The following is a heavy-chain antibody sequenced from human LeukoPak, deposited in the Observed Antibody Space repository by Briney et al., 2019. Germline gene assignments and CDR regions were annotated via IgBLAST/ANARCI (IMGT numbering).Heavy chain of an antibody. D-gene: IGHD6-13*01. Sequence: ASVKVSCKACGGTFSSYAMCWVRQAPGQGLEWMGGIIPIFGTANYAQKFQGRVTITADESTSTAYMELSSLRSEDTAVYYCARASRIAAAGMDRVYFDYWGQGTLVTVSS. CDR1: GGTFSSYA. V-gene: IGHV1-69*13. CDR2: IIPIFGTA. CDR3: ARASRIAAAGMDRVYFDY. J-gene: IGHJ4*02.